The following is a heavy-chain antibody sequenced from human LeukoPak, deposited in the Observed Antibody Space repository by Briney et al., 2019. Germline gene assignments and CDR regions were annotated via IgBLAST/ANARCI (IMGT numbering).Heavy chain of an antibody. CDR3: ARKGGYSGSYDY. D-gene: IGHD1-26*01. J-gene: IGHJ4*02. V-gene: IGHV4-59*01. CDR1: GGSFSSYY. CDR2: IYYSGST. Sequence: KTSETLSLTCAVYGGSFSSYYWSWIRQPPGKGLEWIGYIYYSGSTNYNPSLKSRVTISVDTSKNQFSLKLSSVTAADTAVYYCARKGGYSGSYDYWGQGTLVTVSS.